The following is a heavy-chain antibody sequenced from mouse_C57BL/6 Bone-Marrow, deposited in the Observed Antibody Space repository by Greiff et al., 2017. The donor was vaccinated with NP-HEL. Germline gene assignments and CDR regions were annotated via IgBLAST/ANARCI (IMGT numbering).Heavy chain of an antibody. CDR2: ISNLAYSI. J-gene: IGHJ1*03. V-gene: IGHV5-15*01. CDR3: ARGLPGYFDV. CDR1: GFTFSDYG. Sequence: EVQLKESGGGLVQPGGSLKLSCAASGFTFSDYGMAWVRQAPRKGPEWVAFISNLAYSIYYADTVTGRFTISRENAKNTLYREMSSLRSEDTAMYYCARGLPGYFDVWGTGTTVTVSS.